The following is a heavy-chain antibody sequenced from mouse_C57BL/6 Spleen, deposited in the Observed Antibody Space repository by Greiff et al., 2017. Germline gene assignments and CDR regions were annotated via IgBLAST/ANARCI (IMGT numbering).Heavy chain of an antibody. D-gene: IGHD2-5*01. CDR2: INPSNGGT. Sequence: QVHVKQPGTELVKPGASVKLSCKASGYTFTSYWMHWVKQRPGQGLEWIGNINPSNGGTNYNEKFKSKATLTVDKSSSTAYMQLSSLTSEDSAVYYCARGSNYLYAMDYWGQGTSVTVSS. CDR3: ARGSNYLYAMDY. CDR1: GYTFTSYW. J-gene: IGHJ4*01. V-gene: IGHV1-53*01.